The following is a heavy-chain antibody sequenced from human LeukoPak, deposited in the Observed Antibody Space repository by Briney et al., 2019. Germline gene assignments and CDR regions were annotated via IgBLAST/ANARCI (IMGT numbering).Heavy chain of an antibody. Sequence: PGGSLRLSCAASGFTFSRNGMHWVRQAPGKGLEWVAVISYDGSNKFYSDSVKGRFSISRDNSKSTLYLQMSSLRAEDTAVYYCAKEYGDYWYFDLWGRGTLVTVSS. D-gene: IGHD4-17*01. CDR3: AKEYGDYWYFDL. CDR2: ISYDGSNK. J-gene: IGHJ2*01. CDR1: GFTFSRNG. V-gene: IGHV3-30*18.